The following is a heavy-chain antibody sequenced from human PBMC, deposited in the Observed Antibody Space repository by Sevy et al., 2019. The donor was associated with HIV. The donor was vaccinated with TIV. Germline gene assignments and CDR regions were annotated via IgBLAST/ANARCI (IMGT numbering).Heavy chain of an antibody. CDR2: IWYDGSIK. Sequence: GGSLRLPCAASGFTFNMYGMHWVRQAPGKGLEWVGQIWYDGSIKKYADSVKGRFTISRDNSKSTLYLQMNSLRGEDTAVYFCASEHNWDDAFDIWGQGTMVTVSS. CDR3: ASEHNWDDAFDI. V-gene: IGHV3-33*08. CDR1: GFTFNMYG. J-gene: IGHJ3*02. D-gene: IGHD1-1*01.